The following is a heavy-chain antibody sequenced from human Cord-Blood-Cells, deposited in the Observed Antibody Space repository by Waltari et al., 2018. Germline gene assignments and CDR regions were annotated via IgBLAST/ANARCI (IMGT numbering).Heavy chain of an antibody. V-gene: IGHV4-34*01. J-gene: IGHJ3*02. D-gene: IGHD3-10*01. CDR1: GGSFSGYS. CDR2: INHSGST. Sequence: QVQLQQWGAGLLKPSETLSPTCAVYGGSFSGYSWSWIRQPPGKGLEWIGEINHSGSTNYNPSLKSRVTISVDTSKNQFSLKLSSVTAADTAVYYCAGPRGDEDAFDIWGQGTMVTVSS. CDR3: AGPRGDEDAFDI.